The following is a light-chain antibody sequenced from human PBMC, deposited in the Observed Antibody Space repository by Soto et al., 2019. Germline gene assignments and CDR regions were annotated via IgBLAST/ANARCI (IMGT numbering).Light chain of an antibody. CDR3: QQYDNWPWT. V-gene: IGKV3-15*01. Sequence: EIVMTQSPAILSVFPGERATLSCRASQSISSNLAWYQHKPGQAPRLLIYGATTRVTAIPARFSGSGSGTEFTLTISSLQSEDFAVYYCQQYDNWPWTFGQGTKVDIK. CDR1: QSISSN. CDR2: GAT. J-gene: IGKJ1*01.